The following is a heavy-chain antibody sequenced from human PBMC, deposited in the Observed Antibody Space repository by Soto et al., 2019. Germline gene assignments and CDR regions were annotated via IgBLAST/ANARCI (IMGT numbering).Heavy chain of an antibody. Sequence: SETLSLTCTVSGGSISSYYWGWIRQPPGKGLEWIGSIYYSGSTNYNPSLKSRVTISVDTSKNQFSLKLTSVTAADAAVYYCARHQAGPFDYWGQGTLVTVSS. CDR3: ARHQAGPFDY. D-gene: IGHD6-13*01. J-gene: IGHJ4*02. V-gene: IGHV4-39*01. CDR2: IYYSGST. CDR1: GGSISSYY.